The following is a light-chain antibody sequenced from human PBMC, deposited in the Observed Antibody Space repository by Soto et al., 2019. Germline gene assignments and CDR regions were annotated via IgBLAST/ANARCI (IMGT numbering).Light chain of an antibody. CDR3: QQYGSPPPIT. CDR1: QSVSSSY. Sequence: DIVLTQSPGTLSLSPGERATLSCRASQSVSSSYLAWYQQKPGQAPRLLIYGASSRATGIPDRFSGSGSGTDFTLTISRLEPEDFAVYYCQQYGSPPPITFGQGTLLEVK. V-gene: IGKV3-20*01. CDR2: GAS. J-gene: IGKJ5*01.